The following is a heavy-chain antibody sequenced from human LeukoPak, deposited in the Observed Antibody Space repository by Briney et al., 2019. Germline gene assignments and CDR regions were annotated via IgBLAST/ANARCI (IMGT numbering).Heavy chain of an antibody. CDR1: GGAFSSYA. V-gene: IGHV1-69*04. Sequence: ASVKVSCKASGGAFSSYAISWVRQAPGQGLERMGRIIPILGIANYAQKFQGRVTITADKSTSTAYMELSSLRSEDTAVYYCARSMVRGVISYGMDVWGQGTTVTVSS. CDR2: IIPILGIA. CDR3: ARSMVRGVISYGMDV. J-gene: IGHJ6*02. D-gene: IGHD3-10*01.